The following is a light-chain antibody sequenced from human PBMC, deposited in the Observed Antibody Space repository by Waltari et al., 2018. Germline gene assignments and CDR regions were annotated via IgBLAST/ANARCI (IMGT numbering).Light chain of an antibody. CDR1: QNINNW. CDR3: QQYNNAPLT. J-gene: IGKJ4*01. V-gene: IGKV1D-16*01. Sequence: DIQMTQSPSSLSASVGDKVTITCQASQNINNWLAWYQQISGKAPRPLIYRASSLESGVPSRFSGSGSGTDFTLIITSLQPEDFATYYCQQYNNAPLTFGGGTKVEIQ. CDR2: RAS.